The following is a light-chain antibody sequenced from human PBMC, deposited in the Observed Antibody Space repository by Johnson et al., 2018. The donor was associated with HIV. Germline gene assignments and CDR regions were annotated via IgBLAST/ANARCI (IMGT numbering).Light chain of an antibody. CDR3: GPWDSSLSAYV. CDR2: ENN. V-gene: IGLV1-51*02. Sequence: QSVLTQPPSMSAAPGQQVTISCSGSSSNIGNNYVSWYQQLPGTAPKLLIYENNKRPSGIPDRFSGSKSGTSATLGITGLQTGDEADYYCGPWDSSLSAYVFGTGTKVTVL. J-gene: IGLJ1*01. CDR1: SSNIGNNY.